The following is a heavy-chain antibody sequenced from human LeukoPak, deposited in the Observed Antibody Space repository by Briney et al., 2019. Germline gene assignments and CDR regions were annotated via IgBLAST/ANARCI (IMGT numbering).Heavy chain of an antibody. CDR3: AKDPCTTWTRCFTSGFDP. V-gene: IGHV1-2*02. CDR2: INPNSGGT. Sequence: ASVKVSCKASGYTFTAYYINWVRQAPGQGLEWMGWINPNSGGTKYAQKFQGRVTMTRDMSTNTVYMELSGLTSDDTAVYYCAKDPCTTWTRCFTSGFDPWGQGILVTVSS. CDR1: GYTFTAYY. J-gene: IGHJ5*02. D-gene: IGHD2-2*01.